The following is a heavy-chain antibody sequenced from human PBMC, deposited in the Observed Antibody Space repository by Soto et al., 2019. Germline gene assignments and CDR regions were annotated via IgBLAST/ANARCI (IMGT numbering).Heavy chain of an antibody. CDR2: IGTAGDT. D-gene: IGHD5-18*01. J-gene: IGHJ6*02. Sequence: GGPQRLSCAAAGCTFSSYDMHWVRQATGKGLEWVSAIGTAGDTYYPGSVKGRFTISRENAKNSWYLQMNSLRAGDTAVYYCARASGYSYGHPSLDGMEVWGQGTTVTGSS. CDR3: ARASGYSYGHPSLDGMEV. CDR1: GCTFSSYD. V-gene: IGHV3-13*01.